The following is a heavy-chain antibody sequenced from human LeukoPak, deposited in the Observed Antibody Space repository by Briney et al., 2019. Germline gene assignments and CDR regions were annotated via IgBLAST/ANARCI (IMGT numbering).Heavy chain of an antibody. J-gene: IGHJ4*02. D-gene: IGHD1-1*01. Sequence: PGESLRLSCAASGFTFTEYSIIWVRQAPGKGLEWVANINQDGSTAYYVDSVKGRFTFSRDNTKNTVYLQMNSLRAEDTAVYYCGRENWSIDYWGQGTLVTVSS. CDR2: INQDGSTA. CDR3: GRENWSIDY. V-gene: IGHV3-7*01. CDR1: GFTFTEYS.